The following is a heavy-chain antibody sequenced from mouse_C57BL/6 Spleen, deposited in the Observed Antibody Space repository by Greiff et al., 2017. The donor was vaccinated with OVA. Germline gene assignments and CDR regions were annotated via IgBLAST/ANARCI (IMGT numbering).Heavy chain of an antibody. Sequence: VQLQQSGAELVRPGASVKLSCKASGYTFTDYYINWVKQRPGQGLEWIARIYPGSGNTYYNEKFKGKATLTAEKSSSTAYMQLSSLTSEDSAVYFCARDTGYLFAYWGQGTLVTVSA. CDR2: IYPGSGNT. J-gene: IGHJ3*01. D-gene: IGHD2-3*01. V-gene: IGHV1-76*01. CDR1: GYTFTDYY. CDR3: ARDTGYLFAY.